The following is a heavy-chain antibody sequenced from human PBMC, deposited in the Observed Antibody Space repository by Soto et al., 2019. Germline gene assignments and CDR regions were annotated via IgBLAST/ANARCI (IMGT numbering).Heavy chain of an antibody. CDR1: GVSISSYY. Sequence: SEALSLTCTVSGVSISSYYWSWVRQPPGKGLEWIGYIYYSGSTNYNPSLKRRVTISVSTSKKQFSLQLITGPGADTAEDYCARAPLGVGATWFDPWGQGTLVTVSS. CDR3: ARAPLGVGATWFDP. CDR2: IYYSGST. D-gene: IGHD1-26*01. J-gene: IGHJ5*02. V-gene: IGHV4-59*01.